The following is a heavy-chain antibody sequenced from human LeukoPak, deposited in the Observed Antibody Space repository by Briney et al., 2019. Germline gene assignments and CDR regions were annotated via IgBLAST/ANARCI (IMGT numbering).Heavy chain of an antibody. V-gene: IGHV3-23*01. CDR3: AIPASEPEYVTPAASFDY. Sequence: GGSLRLSCAASGFTFSSYAMSWVRQAPGKGLEWVSAISGSGGSTYYADSVKGRFTISRDNAKNSLYLQMNSVRHDATPVYYCAIPASEPEYVTPAASFDYWGQRTLVSVSS. CDR1: GFTFSSYA. J-gene: IGHJ4*02. D-gene: IGHD1-14*01. CDR2: ISGSGGST.